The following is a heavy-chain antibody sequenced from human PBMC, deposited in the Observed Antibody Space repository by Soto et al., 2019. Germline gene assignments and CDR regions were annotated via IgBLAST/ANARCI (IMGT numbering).Heavy chain of an antibody. Sequence: ASVKVSCKASGYTFTSYGISWVRQAPGQGLEWMGWISAYNGNTNYAQKLQGRVTMTTDTSTSTAYMELRSLRSDDTAVYYCARVSVRSSWQRKENWFDPWGQGTLVTVSS. CDR2: ISAYNGNT. D-gene: IGHD6-13*01. V-gene: IGHV1-18*01. CDR3: ARVSVRSSWQRKENWFDP. CDR1: GYTFTSYG. J-gene: IGHJ5*02.